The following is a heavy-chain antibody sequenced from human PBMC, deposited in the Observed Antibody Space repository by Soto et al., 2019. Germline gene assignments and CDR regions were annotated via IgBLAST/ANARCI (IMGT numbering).Heavy chain of an antibody. D-gene: IGHD6-19*01. J-gene: IGHJ4*02. CDR3: ARDSSGSDY. CDR1: GFTFSDYY. Sequence: GGSLRLSCAASGFTFSDYYMSWIRQAPGKGLEWVSYISSGVNTVYYADSVKGRFTISRDNAKNSLFLQMNSLRAEDTAVYYCARDSSGSDYWGQGTLVTVSS. CDR2: ISSGVNTV. V-gene: IGHV3-11*01.